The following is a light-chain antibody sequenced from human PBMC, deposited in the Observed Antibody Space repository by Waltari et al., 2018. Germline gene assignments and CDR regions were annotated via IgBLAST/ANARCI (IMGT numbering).Light chain of an antibody. CDR1: QSVSSSY. CDR2: GAS. J-gene: IGKJ1*01. Sequence: EIVLTPSPGTLSLSPGESATLSCRASQSVSSSYLAWYQQKPGQAPRLLIYGASSRATGIPNRFSGSGSGTDFTLTISRLEPEDFAVYYCQQYGSWWTFGQGTKVEIK. V-gene: IGKV3-20*01. CDR3: QQYGSWWT.